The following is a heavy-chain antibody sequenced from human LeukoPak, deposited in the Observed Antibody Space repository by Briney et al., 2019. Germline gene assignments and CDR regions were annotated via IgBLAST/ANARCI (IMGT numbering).Heavy chain of an antibody. V-gene: IGHV2-5*01. CDR2: IYWNDDK. J-gene: IGHJ4*02. CDR3: AQRRDGSGYDFAY. Sequence: SGPTLVKPTQTLTLTCTFSGFSLSTSGVGVAWIRQPPGKALEWLVFIYWNDDKRYSPSPKSRPTTTTDTATNQMVPTMTNIDPVDTVTYFCAQRRDGSGYDFAYWGQGTLVTVSS. CDR1: GFSLSTSGVG. D-gene: IGHD3-22*01.